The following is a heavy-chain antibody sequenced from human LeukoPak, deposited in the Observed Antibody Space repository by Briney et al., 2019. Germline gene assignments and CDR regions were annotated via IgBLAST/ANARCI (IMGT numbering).Heavy chain of an antibody. CDR1: GFSFSNYV. Sequence: GGSLRLSCAASGFSFSNYVMSWVRQAPGKGLEWVSSVAGSDGTTYYTDSVQGRFTISRDNSRDTLYLQMNSLRAEDTAVYYCAKDLRSSVYSPIDFWGQGTLVTVS. V-gene: IGHV3-23*01. D-gene: IGHD3-22*01. J-gene: IGHJ4*02. CDR3: AKDLRSSVYSPIDF. CDR2: VAGSDGTT.